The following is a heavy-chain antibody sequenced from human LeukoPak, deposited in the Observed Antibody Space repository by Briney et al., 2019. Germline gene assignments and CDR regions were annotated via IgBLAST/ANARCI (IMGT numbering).Heavy chain of an antibody. V-gene: IGHV4-34*01. CDR1: GGSFSGYY. D-gene: IGHD3-10*01. J-gene: IGHJ5*02. CDR3: ASYYGSGSYYCFDP. Sequence: PSETLSLTCAVYGGSFSGYYWSWIRQPPGKGLEWIGEINHSGSTNYNPSLKSRVTISVDTSKNQFYLKLSSVTAADTAVYYCASYYGSGSYYCFDPWGQGTLVTVSS. CDR2: INHSGST.